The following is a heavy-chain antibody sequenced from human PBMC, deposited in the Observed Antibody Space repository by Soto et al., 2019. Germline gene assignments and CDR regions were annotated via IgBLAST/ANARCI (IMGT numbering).Heavy chain of an antibody. J-gene: IGHJ4*02. CDR2: TKGGGSEM. CDR3: VRDGRGGWQFNS. D-gene: IGHD6-19*01. V-gene: IGHV3-7*01. Sequence: PGGSLRLSCAASGFTLSSYWMSWIRQVPGKGLEWVANTKGGGSEMYLIDSVAGRFTISRDNARNTVSLQMNNLRVEDTALYYCVRDGRGGWQFNSWGQGTLVIVS. CDR1: GFTLSSYW.